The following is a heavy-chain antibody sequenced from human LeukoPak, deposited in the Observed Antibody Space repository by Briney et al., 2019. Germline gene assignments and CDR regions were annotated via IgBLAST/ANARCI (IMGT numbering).Heavy chain of an antibody. CDR1: GGSISSNSYC. CDR2: IYYNGST. V-gene: IGHV4-39*01. CDR3: ARLRSGYYYYMDV. D-gene: IGHD3-16*02. Sequence: SETLSLTCTVSGGSISSNSYCWGWIRQPPGKGLEWIGNIYYNGSTYYNPSLKSRVTISVDTSKKQFSLKLSSVTAADTAVYYCARLRSGYYYYMDVWGKGTTVTISS. J-gene: IGHJ6*03.